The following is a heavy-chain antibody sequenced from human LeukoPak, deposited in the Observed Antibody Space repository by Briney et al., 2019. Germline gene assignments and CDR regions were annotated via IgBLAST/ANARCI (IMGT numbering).Heavy chain of an antibody. Sequence: GGSLRLSCAASGFTFSSYAMSWVRQAPGKGLEWVSAISGSGGSTYYADSVKGRFTISRDNSKNTLYLRMNSLRAEDTAVYYCAKDVVVALTAYFDYWGQGTLVTVSS. CDR3: AKDVVVALTAYFDY. CDR2: ISGSGGST. D-gene: IGHD2-15*01. CDR1: GFTFSSYA. J-gene: IGHJ4*02. V-gene: IGHV3-23*01.